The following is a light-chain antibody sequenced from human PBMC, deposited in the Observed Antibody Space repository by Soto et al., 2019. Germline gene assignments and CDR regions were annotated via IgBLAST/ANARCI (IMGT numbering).Light chain of an antibody. V-gene: IGKV1D-16*01. CDR1: QDIAGW. J-gene: IGKJ5*01. CDR2: ATS. Sequence: DIQMTQSPSSLSASVGDRVTITCRASQDIAGWLAWYQQKPGKAPKSLIFATSSLQSGVPPRFSGSGSGTDFTRSISSLQPEDFATYYCQQYQSYPITFGQGTRLEIK. CDR3: QQYQSYPIT.